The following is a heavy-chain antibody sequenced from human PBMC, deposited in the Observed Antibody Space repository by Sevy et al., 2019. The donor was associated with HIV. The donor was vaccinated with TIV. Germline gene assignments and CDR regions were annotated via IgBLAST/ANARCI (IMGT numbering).Heavy chain of an antibody. D-gene: IGHD3-22*01. Sequence: GGSLRLSCAASGFTFDDYAMHWVRQAPGKGLEWVSGISWNSGSIGYADSVKGRFTISRDNAKNSLYLQMNSLRAEDTAWYYCGKGGYYYDSSGYLGEAFDIWGQGTMVTVSS. CDR3: GKGGYYYDSSGYLGEAFDI. CDR1: GFTFDDYA. CDR2: ISWNSGSI. J-gene: IGHJ3*02. V-gene: IGHV3-9*01.